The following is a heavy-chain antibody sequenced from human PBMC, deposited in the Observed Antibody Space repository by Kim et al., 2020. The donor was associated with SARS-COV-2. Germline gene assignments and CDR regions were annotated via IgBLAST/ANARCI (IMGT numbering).Heavy chain of an antibody. CDR3: ARDFSLGGFCSRTGCYRRLGY. CDR1: GYSFTSYG. D-gene: IGHD2-2*01. J-gene: IGHJ4*02. CDR2: ISAYTGHT. Sequence: ASVKVSCKSSGYSFTSYGLSWVRQAPGQGLEWMGWISAYTGHTHYAQRLQGRVTMTTDTSTSTAHMELRSLRSDDTATYYCARDFSLGGFCSRTGCYRRLGYWGQGSLVTASS. V-gene: IGHV1-18*04.